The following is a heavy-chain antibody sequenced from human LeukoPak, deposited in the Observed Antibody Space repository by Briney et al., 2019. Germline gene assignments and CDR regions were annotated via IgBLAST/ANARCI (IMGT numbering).Heavy chain of an antibody. CDR3: ARDGFYYYDSSGYYWYFDL. D-gene: IGHD3-22*01. CDR2: IYYSGST. CDR1: GGSISSYY. J-gene: IGHJ2*01. V-gene: IGHV4-59*12. Sequence: PSETVSLTCTVSGGSISSYYWSWIRQPPGKGLEWIGYIYYSGSTNYNPSLKCRVTMSVDTSKNQFSLKLSSVTAADTAVYYCARDGFYYYDSSGYYWYFDLWGRGTLVTVSS.